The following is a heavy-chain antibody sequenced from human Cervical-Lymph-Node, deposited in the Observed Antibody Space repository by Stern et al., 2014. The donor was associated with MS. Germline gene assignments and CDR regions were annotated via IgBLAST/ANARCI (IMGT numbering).Heavy chain of an antibody. Sequence: QVQLVQSGAEVKKPGASVKVSCKASGYTFTSYYMHWVRQAPGQGLEWMGIINPSGGSTSYAQKFQGRVTMTRDTSTSTVYMELSSLRSEDTAVYYCARDWEGKHYYDSSGYPDYWGQGTLVTVSS. D-gene: IGHD3-22*01. CDR3: ARDWEGKHYYDSSGYPDY. J-gene: IGHJ4*02. CDR2: INPSGGST. CDR1: GYTFTSYY. V-gene: IGHV1-46*03.